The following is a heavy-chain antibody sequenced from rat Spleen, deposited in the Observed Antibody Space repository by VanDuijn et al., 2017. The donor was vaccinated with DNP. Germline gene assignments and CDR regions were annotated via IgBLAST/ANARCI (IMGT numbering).Heavy chain of an antibody. J-gene: IGHJ1*01. CDR3: TRERSPRDWYFDF. CDR1: GLSLTSYG. V-gene: IGHV2S8*01. Sequence: QVQMKETGPGLVQTTQTLSVTCTVSGLSLTSYGVNWVRQPPGKGLEWIAAISSGGDTYFNSALKSRLSISRDTSKSQVFLKMNSLQSEDTAIYFCTRERSPRDWYFDFWGPGTMVTVSS. D-gene: IGHD3-1*01. CDR2: ISSGGDT.